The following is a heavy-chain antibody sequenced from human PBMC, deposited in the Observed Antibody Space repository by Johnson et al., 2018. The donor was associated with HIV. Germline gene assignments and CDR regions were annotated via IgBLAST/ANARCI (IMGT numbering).Heavy chain of an antibody. CDR1: GFTFDDYA. CDR2: ISWDGGST. V-gene: IGHV3-43D*03. CDR3: ATSTASDALDI. Sequence: VQLVESGGVVVQPGGSLRLSCAASGFTFDDYAMHWVRQAPGKGLEWVSLISWDGGSTYYADSVKGRFTISRDNSKNSLYLQMNSLRADDTAMYYCATSTASDALDIWGQGTMVTVSS. J-gene: IGHJ3*02. D-gene: IGHD1-1*01.